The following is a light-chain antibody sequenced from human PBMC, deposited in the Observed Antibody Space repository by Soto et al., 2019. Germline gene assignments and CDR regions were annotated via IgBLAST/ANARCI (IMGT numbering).Light chain of an antibody. CDR2: AAS. CDR3: QQLNTYPVT. Sequence: DFQMTQSPSTLSASVGDRVTITCRASQNIRSRLAWLQQKPGKAPKLLISAASTLQSGVPSRFSGSGSGTDFTLSISSLQPEDFATYYCQQLNTYPVTFGGGTKVDIK. V-gene: IGKV1-5*01. CDR1: QNIRSR. J-gene: IGKJ4*01.